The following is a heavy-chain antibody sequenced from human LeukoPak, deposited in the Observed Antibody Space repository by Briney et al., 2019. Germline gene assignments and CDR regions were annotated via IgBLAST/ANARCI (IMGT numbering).Heavy chain of an antibody. V-gene: IGHV3-23*01. D-gene: IGHD6-13*01. CDR2: ISGSGGST. CDR3: AKDSRWNLRYSSSWRYYFDY. CDR1: GFTFSSYA. Sequence: QSGGSLRLSCAASGFTFSSYAMSWVRQAPGKGLEWVSAISGSGGSTYYADSVKGRFTISRDNSKNTLYLQMNSLRAEDTAVYYCAKDSRWNLRYSSSWRYYFDYWGQGTLVTVSS. J-gene: IGHJ4*02.